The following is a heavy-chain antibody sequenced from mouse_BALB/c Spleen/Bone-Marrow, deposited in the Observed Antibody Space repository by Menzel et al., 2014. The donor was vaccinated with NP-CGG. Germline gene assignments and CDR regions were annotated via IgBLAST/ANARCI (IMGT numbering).Heavy chain of an antibody. CDR3: ARYYYGNYWFAY. CDR2: ISYSGST. Sequence: DVQLVESGPGLVKPSQSLSLTCTVTGYSITSDYAWNWIRQFPGNKLEWMGYISYSGSTSYNLSLKSRISITRDTSKNQFFLQLNSVTTEDTATYYCARYYYGNYWFAYWGQGTLVTVSA. D-gene: IGHD2-1*01. J-gene: IGHJ3*01. V-gene: IGHV3-2*02. CDR1: GYSITSDYA.